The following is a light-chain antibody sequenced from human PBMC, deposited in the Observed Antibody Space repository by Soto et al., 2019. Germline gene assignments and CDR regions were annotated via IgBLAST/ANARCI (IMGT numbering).Light chain of an antibody. J-gene: IGKJ1*01. CDR3: QQYYGSPPRT. CDR2: WAS. V-gene: IGKV4-1*01. Sequence: DIVMTQSPDSQAVSLGERATINCKSSQSVLYSSNNKNYLAWYQQKPGQPPKLLISWASTRESGVPDRFSGSGSGTDFTLTISSLQAEDVAVYYCQQYYGSPPRTFGQGTKVEIK. CDR1: QSVLYSSNNKNY.